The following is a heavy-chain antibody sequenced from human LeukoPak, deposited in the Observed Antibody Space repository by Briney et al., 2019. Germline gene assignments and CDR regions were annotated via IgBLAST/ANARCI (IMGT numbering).Heavy chain of an antibody. V-gene: IGHV3-23*01. CDR3: VKRSTSGWFYFDY. CDR2: IGPSNGTT. J-gene: IGHJ4*02. D-gene: IGHD6-19*01. Sequence: GGSLRLSCAASGFTFSRYAMTWVRQAPGKGLEWVSSIGPSNGTTYYAESVKGRFTISRDNSENTLYLQLYSLRADDTAIYYCVKRSTSGWFYFDYWGQGTLVTVSS. CDR1: GFTFSRYA.